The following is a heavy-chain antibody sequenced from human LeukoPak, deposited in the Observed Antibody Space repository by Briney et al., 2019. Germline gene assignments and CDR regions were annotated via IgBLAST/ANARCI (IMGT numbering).Heavy chain of an antibody. D-gene: IGHD2-21*02. CDR1: GFTFSSYA. J-gene: IGHJ5*02. Sequence: GGSLRLSCAASGFTFSSYAMHWVRQAPGKGLEWVAAISYDGSNKYYADSVKGRFTISRDNSKNTLYLQMNSLRAEDTAVYYCARQVVTWFDPWGQGTLVTVSS. CDR3: ARQVVTWFDP. V-gene: IGHV3-30-3*01. CDR2: ISYDGSNK.